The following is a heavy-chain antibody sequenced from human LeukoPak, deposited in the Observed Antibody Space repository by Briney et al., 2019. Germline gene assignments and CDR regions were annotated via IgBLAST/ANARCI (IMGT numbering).Heavy chain of an antibody. CDR3: ARDGGKGYYDILTGLDAFDI. D-gene: IGHD3-9*01. V-gene: IGHV4-4*07. CDR1: GGPISSYY. J-gene: IGHJ3*02. CDR2: IYTSGST. Sequence: PSETLSLTCTVSGGPISSYYWSWIRQPAGKGLEWIGRIYTSGSTNYNPSLKSRVTMSVDTSKNQFSLKLSSVTAADTAVYYCARDGGKGYYDILTGLDAFDIWGQGTMVTVSS.